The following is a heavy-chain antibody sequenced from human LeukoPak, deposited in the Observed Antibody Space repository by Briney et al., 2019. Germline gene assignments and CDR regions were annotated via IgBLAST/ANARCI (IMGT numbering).Heavy chain of an antibody. V-gene: IGHV1-69*04. CDR3: ARDPTGYSSSWYYYYGMDV. J-gene: IGHJ6*02. D-gene: IGHD6-13*01. Sequence: GASVKVSCKASGGTFSSYAISWVRQAPGQGLEWMGRIIPILGIANYAQKFQGRVTITADKSTSTAYMELSSLRSEDTAVYYCARDPTGYSSSWYYYYGMDVWGQGTTVTVS. CDR2: IIPILGIA. CDR1: GGTFSSYA.